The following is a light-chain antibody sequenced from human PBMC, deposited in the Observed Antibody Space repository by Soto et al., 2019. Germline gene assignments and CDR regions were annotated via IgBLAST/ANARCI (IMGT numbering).Light chain of an antibody. CDR2: DAS. V-gene: IGKV1-33*01. Sequence: DIQMTQSPSSLSASVGDRVTITCQASQDISKYLNWYQQKPGKAPKPLIYDASNLEAGVPSRFSGTGSGTFYTLTISSLHPDDFAAYHCQQYDSIPFTFGPGTKVEIK. CDR3: QQYDSIPFT. CDR1: QDISKY. J-gene: IGKJ3*01.